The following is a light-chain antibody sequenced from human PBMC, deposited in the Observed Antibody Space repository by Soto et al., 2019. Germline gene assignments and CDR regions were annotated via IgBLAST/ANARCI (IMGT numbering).Light chain of an antibody. CDR2: GNY. J-gene: IGLJ3*02. CDR3: QSYDTSLNDWV. V-gene: IGLV1-40*01. Sequence: QSVLTQPPSVSGAPGQRVTISCTGSNSNTGAGYDVHWYQQFPGMAPKLLVFGNYERPSVVPDRFSGSKSGASASLAISGLQTDDEADYYCQSYDTSLNDWVFGGGTKLTVL. CDR1: NSNTGAGYD.